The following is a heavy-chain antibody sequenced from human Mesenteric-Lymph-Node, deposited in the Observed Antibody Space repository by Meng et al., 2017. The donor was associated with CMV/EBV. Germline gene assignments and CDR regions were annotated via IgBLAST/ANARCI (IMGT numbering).Heavy chain of an antibody. CDR3: ARGAVGYCSSTSCYTDYFDY. D-gene: IGHD2-2*01. CDR1: SFSGSY. V-gene: IGHV4-34*01. Sequence: SFSGSYWSWIRPPPGKGLEWIGEINHSGSTHYNPSLKSRVTISVDTSKNQFSLKLSSVTAADTAVYYCARGAVGYCSSTSCYTDYFDYWGRGTLVTVSS. J-gene: IGHJ4*02. CDR2: INHSGST.